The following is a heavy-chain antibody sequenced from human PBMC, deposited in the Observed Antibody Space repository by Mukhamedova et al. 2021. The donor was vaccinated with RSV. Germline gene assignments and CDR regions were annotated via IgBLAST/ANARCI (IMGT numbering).Heavy chain of an antibody. J-gene: IGHJ3*02. CDR3: ARVRGFTLFDAFDI. Sequence: SGSTNYNPSLKSRVTISVDTSKNQFSLKLSSVTAADTAVYYCARVRGFTLFDAFDIWGQGTMVTVFS. D-gene: IGHD3-16*01. CDR2: SGST. V-gene: IGHV4-34*01.